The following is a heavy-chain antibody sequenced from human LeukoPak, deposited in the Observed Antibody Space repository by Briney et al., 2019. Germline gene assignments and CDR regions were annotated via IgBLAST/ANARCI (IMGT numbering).Heavy chain of an antibody. CDR2: ISYDGSNK. J-gene: IGHJ4*02. CDR1: GFTFSSYG. V-gene: IGHV3-30*03. D-gene: IGHD3-10*01. Sequence: PGGSLRLSCAASGFTFSSYGMSWVRQAPGKGLEWVAVISYDGSNKYYADSVKGRFTISRDNSKNTLYLQMNSLRAEDTAVYYCARARGYFDYWGQGTLVTVSS. CDR3: ARARGYFDY.